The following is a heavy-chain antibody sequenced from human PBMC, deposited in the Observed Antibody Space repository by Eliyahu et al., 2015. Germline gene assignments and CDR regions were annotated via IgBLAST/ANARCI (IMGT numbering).Heavy chain of an antibody. D-gene: IGHD3-3*01. CDR2: ISSSSSTI. V-gene: IGHV3-48*02. Sequence: EVQLVESGGGLVQPGGSLRLSCVASGFTFSSYSMXWVRXAPGKGLEWISYISSSSSTIYFADAVKGRFSISRDNAKNSLYLQLNSLRDDDTAVYYCARSSRDRITIFGVVIGDSYYYGLDVWGQGTTVTVSS. CDR3: ARSSRDRITIFGVVIGDSYYYGLDV. J-gene: IGHJ6*02. CDR1: GFTFSSYS.